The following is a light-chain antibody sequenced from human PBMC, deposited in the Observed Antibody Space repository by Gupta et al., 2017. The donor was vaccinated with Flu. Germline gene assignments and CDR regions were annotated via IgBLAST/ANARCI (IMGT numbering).Light chain of an antibody. CDR3: SSYAGSNNV. CDR2: EVS. J-gene: IGLJ1*01. CDR1: SSDVGGYNY. Sequence: QSALTQPPSASGSHGQSVTISCTGTSSDVGGYNYVSWYQQHPGKAPKLIIYEVSKRPSGVPARFSGSKSGNTASLTVSGLQAEDEADYYCSSYAGSNNVFGTGTKVTVL. V-gene: IGLV2-8*01.